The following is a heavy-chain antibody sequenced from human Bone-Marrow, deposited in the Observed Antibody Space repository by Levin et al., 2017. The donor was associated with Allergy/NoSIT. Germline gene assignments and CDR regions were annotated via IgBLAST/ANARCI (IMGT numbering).Heavy chain of an antibody. Sequence: GGSLRLSCAASGFTVSSNYMSWVRQAPGKGLEWVSVIYSGGSTYYADSVKGRFTISRDNSKNTLYLQMNSLRAEDTAVYYCARRSRPYYDILTGYSLDAFDIWGQGTMVTVSS. CDR1: GFTVSSNY. V-gene: IGHV3-66*04. CDR2: IYSGGST. D-gene: IGHD3-9*01. CDR3: ARRSRPYYDILTGYSLDAFDI. J-gene: IGHJ3*02.